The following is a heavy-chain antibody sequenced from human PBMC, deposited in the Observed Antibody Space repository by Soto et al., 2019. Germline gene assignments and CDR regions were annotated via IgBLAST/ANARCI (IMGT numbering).Heavy chain of an antibody. CDR3: ARVNDILTGYYNDY. CDR2: ISAYNGNT. J-gene: IGHJ4*02. V-gene: IGHV1-18*01. CDR1: GYTFTSYG. Sequence: ASVKVSCKASGYTFTSYGISWARQAPGQGLEWMGWISAYNGNTNYAQKLQGRVTMTTDTSTSTVYMELRSLRSDDTAVYYCARVNDILTGYYNDYWGQGTLVTVSS. D-gene: IGHD3-9*01.